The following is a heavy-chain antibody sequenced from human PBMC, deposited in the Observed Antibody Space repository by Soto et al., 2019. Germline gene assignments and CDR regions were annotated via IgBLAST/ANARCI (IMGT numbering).Heavy chain of an antibody. D-gene: IGHD6-13*01. CDR2: IYYSGST. V-gene: IGHV4-31*11. CDR1: GGSVCSGGYY. CDR3: ARDRIEQLGLIDY. J-gene: IGHJ4*02. Sequence: SETLYLTCAVSGGSVCSGGYYWSWIRQHPGKGLEWIGYIYYSGSTYYNPSLKSRVTISVDTSKNQFSLKLSSVTAADTAVYYCARDRIEQLGLIDYWGQGTPVTVSS.